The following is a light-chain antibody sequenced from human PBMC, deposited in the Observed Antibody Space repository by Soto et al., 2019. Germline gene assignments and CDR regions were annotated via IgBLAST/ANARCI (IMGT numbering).Light chain of an antibody. V-gene: IGLV2-11*01. J-gene: IGLJ2*01. CDR1: SSDVGGYNF. Sequence: QSVLTQPRSVSGSPGQSVTISCTGTSSDVGGYNFVSWYQQYPGKVPKLIIYDVSQRPSGVPDRFSASKSDNTASLTISGLQAEDEADYYCCSYADSSTLFGGGTKVTVL. CDR3: CSYADSSTL. CDR2: DVS.